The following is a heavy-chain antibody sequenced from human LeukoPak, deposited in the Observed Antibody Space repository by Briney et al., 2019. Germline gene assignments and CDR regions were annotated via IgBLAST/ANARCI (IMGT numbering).Heavy chain of an antibody. V-gene: IGHV3-33*01. CDR2: IWDNGSNQ. Sequence: GRSLRLSCAASGFTFSNYAIHWVRQAPGRGLEWGAVIWDNGSNQYYAESVKGRFTISRGNSKNTLYLQMSSLRAEDTAVYYCARVSDQSRSGGDFDYWGQGTLVTVSS. CDR1: GFTFSNYA. J-gene: IGHJ4*02. D-gene: IGHD3-10*01. CDR3: ARVSDQSRSGGDFDY.